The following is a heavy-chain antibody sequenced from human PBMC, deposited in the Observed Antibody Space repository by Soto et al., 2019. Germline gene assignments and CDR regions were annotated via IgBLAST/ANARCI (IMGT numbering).Heavy chain of an antibody. CDR2: INIDGAT. CDR1: GFPFSSYA. CDR3: AKDYYMGV. V-gene: IGHV3-23*01. J-gene: IGHJ6*03. Sequence: GGSLSLSCAASGFPFSSYAMSWVRQAPGTGLEWVSSINIDGATNYIHSVKGRFTISRDNSKNTLYLQMSSLTAEDTAVYYCAKDYYMGVWAKGTTVTVSS.